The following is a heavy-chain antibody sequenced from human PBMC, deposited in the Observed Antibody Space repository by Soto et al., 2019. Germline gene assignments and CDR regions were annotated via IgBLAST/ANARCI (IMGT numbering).Heavy chain of an antibody. CDR3: ARHSNEYRKSLEY. V-gene: IGHV4-30-4*01. Sequence: PSETLSLTCTVSGGSISSGDYYWSWIRQPPGKGLGWIGSIYYSGSTYYNPSLKSRVTISVDTSKNQFSLKLSSVTAADTAVYYCARHSNEYRKSLEYWGQGTLVTVSS. CDR2: IYYSGST. D-gene: IGHD6-13*01. CDR1: GGSISSGDYY. J-gene: IGHJ4*02.